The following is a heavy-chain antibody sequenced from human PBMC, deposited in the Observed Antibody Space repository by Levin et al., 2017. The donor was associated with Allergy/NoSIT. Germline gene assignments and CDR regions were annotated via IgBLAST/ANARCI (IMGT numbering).Heavy chain of an antibody. CDR2: ISSSGSTI. CDR1: GFTFSDYY. Sequence: GESLKISCAASGFTFSDYYMSWIRQAPGKGLEWVSYISSSGSTIYYADSVKGRFTISRDNAKNSLYLQMNSLRAEDTAVYYCARDSRVRGQKVATIFRYGMDVWGQGTTVTVSS. D-gene: IGHD5-12*01. CDR3: ARDSRVRGQKVATIFRYGMDV. V-gene: IGHV3-11*01. J-gene: IGHJ6*02.